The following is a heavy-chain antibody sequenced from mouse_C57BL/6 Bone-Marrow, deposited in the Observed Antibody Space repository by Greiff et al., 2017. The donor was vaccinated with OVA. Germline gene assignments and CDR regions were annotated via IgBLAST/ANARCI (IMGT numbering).Heavy chain of an antibody. D-gene: IGHD1-1*01. Sequence: VQLQQSGPELVKPGASVKMSCKASGYTFTDYNMHWVKQSHGKSLEWIGYINPNNGGTSYNQKFKAKATLTVNKSSSTAYMELRSLTSEDSAVYYCARRRNYYGSSPWFAYWGQGTLVTVSA. J-gene: IGHJ3*01. V-gene: IGHV1-22*01. CDR3: ARRRNYYGSSPWFAY. CDR1: GYTFTDYN. CDR2: INPNNGGT.